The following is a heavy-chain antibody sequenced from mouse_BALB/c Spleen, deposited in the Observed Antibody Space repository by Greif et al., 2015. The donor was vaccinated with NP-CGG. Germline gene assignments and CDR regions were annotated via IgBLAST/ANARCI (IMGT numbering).Heavy chain of an antibody. CDR3: ARPAPHFDY. J-gene: IGHJ2*01. Sequence: EVQVVESGGDLVKPGGSLKLSRAASGFTFSSYGMSWVRQTPDKRLEWVATISSGGSYTYYPDSVKGRFTISRDNAKNTLYLQMSSLKSEDTAMYYCARPAPHFDYWGQGTTLTVSS. CDR2: ISSGGSYT. CDR1: GFTFSSYG. V-gene: IGHV5-6*01.